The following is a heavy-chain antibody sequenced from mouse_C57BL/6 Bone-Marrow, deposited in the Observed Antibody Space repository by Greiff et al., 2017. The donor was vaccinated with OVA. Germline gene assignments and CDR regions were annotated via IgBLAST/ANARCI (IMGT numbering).Heavy chain of an antibody. J-gene: IGHJ4*01. V-gene: IGHV14-4*01. Sequence: EVQLQQSGAELVRPGASVKLSCTASGFNIKDDYMHWVKQRPEQGLAWIGWIDPENGDTESASKLQGKATITAATSSNTAYLQLSSLTSEDTAVYYCTPVGYYYGYDEDYAMDYWGQGTSVTVSS. CDR3: TPVGYYYGYDEDYAMDY. CDR2: IDPENGDT. CDR1: GFNIKDDY. D-gene: IGHD2-2*01.